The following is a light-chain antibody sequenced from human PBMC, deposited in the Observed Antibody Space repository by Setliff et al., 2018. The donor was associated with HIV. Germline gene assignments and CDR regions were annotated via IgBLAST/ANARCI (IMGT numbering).Light chain of an antibody. CDR1: SSDVGNF. J-gene: IGLJ1*01. CDR2: EVS. CDR3: SSDVNSDIVV. V-gene: IGLV2-18*02. Sequence: QSALAQPPSVSGSPGQSVTISCTGTSSDVGNFVSWYQQPPGSATKNILFEVSRRPSGVPDRFSGSKSGNTASLTISGLQAEDEADYYCSSDVNSDIVVFGTGTKGTVL.